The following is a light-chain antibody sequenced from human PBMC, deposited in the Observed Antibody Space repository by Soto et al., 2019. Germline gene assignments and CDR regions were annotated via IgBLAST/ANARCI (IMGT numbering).Light chain of an antibody. CDR3: QQDLRPPLT. V-gene: IGKV3-11*01. CDR2: DAS. Sequence: EIVLIQSPATLSLSPGERATLSCRASQSVSSYLAWYQQKPGQAPRLLIYDASTRATGIPARFSASGSGTDFTLTISSLQPEDFATYYCQQDLRPPLTFCPGTKVDIK. J-gene: IGKJ3*01. CDR1: QSVSSY.